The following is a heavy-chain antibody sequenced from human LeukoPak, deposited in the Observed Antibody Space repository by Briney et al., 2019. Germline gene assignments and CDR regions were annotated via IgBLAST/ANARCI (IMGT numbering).Heavy chain of an antibody. CDR3: ARYSSGWSGVDY. CDR1: GYTFTSYY. D-gene: IGHD6-19*01. J-gene: IGHJ4*02. Sequence: ASVKVSCKASGYTFTSYYMRWERQAPGQGLEWMGIINPSGGSTSYAQKLQGRVTMTTDTSTSTAYMELRSLRSDDTAVYYCARYSSGWSGVDYWGQGTLVTVSS. V-gene: IGHV1-46*01. CDR2: INPSGGST.